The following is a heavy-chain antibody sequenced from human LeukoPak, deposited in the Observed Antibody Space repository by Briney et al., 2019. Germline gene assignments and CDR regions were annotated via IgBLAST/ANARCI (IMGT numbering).Heavy chain of an antibody. CDR1: GFTFGDYA. CDR3: AKDIGYSGTFDY. J-gene: IGHJ4*02. D-gene: IGHD1-26*01. CDR2: INGDGGST. V-gene: IGHV3-43*02. Sequence: GGSLRLSCAASGFTFGDYAMHWVRQAPGKGLEWVSLINGDGGSTYYADSVKGRFTISRDNSKNSLYLQMNSLRTEDTALYYCAKDIGYSGTFDYWGQGTLVTVSS.